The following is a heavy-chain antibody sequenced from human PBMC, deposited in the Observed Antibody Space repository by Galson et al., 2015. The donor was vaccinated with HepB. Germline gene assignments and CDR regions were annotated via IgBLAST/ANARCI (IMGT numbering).Heavy chain of an antibody. J-gene: IGHJ4*02. CDR2: ISGSGGST. D-gene: IGHD6-13*01. CDR1: GFTFSSYA. CDR3: AKGQGKAVVGTVLDN. Sequence: SLRLSCAASGFTFSSYAMTWVRQAPGKGLEWVSGISGSGGSTYYADSVKGRFTISRDNSKKILFLRMNSLRAEDTAVYYCAKGQGKAVVGTVLDNWGQGTLVTVSS. V-gene: IGHV3-23*01.